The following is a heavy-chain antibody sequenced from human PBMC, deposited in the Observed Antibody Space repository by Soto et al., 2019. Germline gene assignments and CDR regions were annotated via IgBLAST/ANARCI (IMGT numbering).Heavy chain of an antibody. CDR3: ARSGVTGIVIPSHWFDP. CDR2: ISSSGST. CDR1: GDSIGGVGS. J-gene: IGHJ5*02. Sequence: TLSLTCTVSGDSIGGVGSWGWIRQVPGRGLEWIGCISSSGSTYYNPALNNRISLSLDTSQNQFSLKLLSVTAADTAIYYCARSGVTGIVIPSHWFDPWGQGTLVTVSS. V-gene: IGHV4-31*03. D-gene: IGHD2-21*02.